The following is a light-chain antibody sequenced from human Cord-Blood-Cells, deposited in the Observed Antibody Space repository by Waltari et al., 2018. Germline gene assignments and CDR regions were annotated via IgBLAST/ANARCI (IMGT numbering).Light chain of an antibody. J-gene: IGKJ2*01. CDR1: QSISSY. CDR2: AAS. Sequence: IQMTQSPSSLSASVGDRVTITCLASQSISSYLNWYQQNPGKAPKLLIYAASSLQSGVPSRFSGSGSGTDFTLTISSLQPEDFATYYCQQSYSTPRTCGQGTKLEIK. V-gene: IGKV1-39*01. CDR3: QQSYSTPRT.